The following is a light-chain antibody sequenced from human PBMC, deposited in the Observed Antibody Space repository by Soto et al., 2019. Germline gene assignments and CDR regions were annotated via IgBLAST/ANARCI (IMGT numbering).Light chain of an antibody. CDR2: DAS. V-gene: IGKV3-15*01. J-gene: IGKJ5*01. CDR1: QSVSGK. CDR3: QQYNDWPIT. Sequence: EVVMTHSQGTLSVSPCERASLSLRASQSVSGKLAWYQQKPGQAPRLLIYDASTRATGIPARFSGSGSGTEFTLTITSLQSEDFALYYCQQYNDWPITFGQGTRLEIK.